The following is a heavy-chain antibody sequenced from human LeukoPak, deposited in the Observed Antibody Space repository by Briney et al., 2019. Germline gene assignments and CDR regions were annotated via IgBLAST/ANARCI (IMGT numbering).Heavy chain of an antibody. CDR2: IYPGDSDT. Sequence: GESLKISCKGSGYSFTSYWIGWVRQMLGKGLEWMGIIYPGDSDTKYSPSFQGQVTISADKSISTAYLQWSSLKASDTAMYYCARSGYSGYDSFDYWGQGTLVTVSS. V-gene: IGHV5-51*01. CDR1: GYSFTSYW. D-gene: IGHD5-12*01. J-gene: IGHJ4*02. CDR3: ARSGYSGYDSFDY.